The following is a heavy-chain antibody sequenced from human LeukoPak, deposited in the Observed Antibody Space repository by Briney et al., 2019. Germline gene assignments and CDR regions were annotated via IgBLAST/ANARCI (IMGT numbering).Heavy chain of an antibody. J-gene: IGHJ4*02. D-gene: IGHD2-15*01. CDR2: ISYDGSNK. V-gene: IGHV3-30*04. CDR1: GFTFSSYA. CDR3: ARFITGDSGGTRSDLPSDFDY. Sequence: PGGSLRLSCAASGFTFSSYAMHWVRQAPGKGLEWVAVISYDGSNKYYADSVKGRLTISRDNSKNTLYLQMNSLRAEDTAVYYCARFITGDSGGTRSDLPSDFDYWGQGTLVTVSS.